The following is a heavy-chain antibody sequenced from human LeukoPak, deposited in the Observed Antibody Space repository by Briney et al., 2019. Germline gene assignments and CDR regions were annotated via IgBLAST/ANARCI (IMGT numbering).Heavy chain of an antibody. CDR1: GFTFDDYA. CDR2: ISWNSGRM. Sequence: GGSLRLSCAASGFTFDDYAMHWVRQAPGKGLEWVSSISWNSGRMDYADSVKGRFTISRDNAKNSLYLQLNSLRVEDMALYYCAKDVNYSPSGTFDYWGQGTLVTVSS. V-gene: IGHV3-9*03. D-gene: IGHD3-10*01. J-gene: IGHJ4*02. CDR3: AKDVNYSPSGTFDY.